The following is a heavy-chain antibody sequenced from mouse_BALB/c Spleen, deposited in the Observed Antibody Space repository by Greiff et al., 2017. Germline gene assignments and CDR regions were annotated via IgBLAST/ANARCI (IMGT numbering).Heavy chain of an antibody. Sequence: EVQGVESGGGLVQPGGSRKLSCAASGFTFSSFGMHWVRQAPEKGLEWVAYISSGSSTIYYADTVKGRFTISRANTKNTLFLQMTSLRSEDTAMYYCARLRVGNNYAMDYWGQGTSVTVSS. CDR1: GFTFSSFG. V-gene: IGHV5-17*02. J-gene: IGHJ4*01. CDR3: ARLRVGNNYAMDY. D-gene: IGHD2-1*01. CDR2: ISSGSSTI.